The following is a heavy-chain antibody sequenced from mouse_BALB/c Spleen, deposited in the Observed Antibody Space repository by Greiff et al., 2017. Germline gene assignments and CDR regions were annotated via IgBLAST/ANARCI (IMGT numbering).Heavy chain of an antibody. D-gene: IGHD1-2*01. CDR2: IDPYNGGT. Sequence: QLKESGPELVKPGAPVQVSCKASGYAFTSYNMYWVKQSHGTSLAWIGYIDPYNGGTSYNPKFKGKAKLTAVTSTSTAYMELSSLTNEDSAVYYCAHGITTAFDYWGQGTTLTVSS. V-gene: IGHV1S135*01. CDR3: AHGITTAFDY. CDR1: GYAFTSYN. J-gene: IGHJ2*01.